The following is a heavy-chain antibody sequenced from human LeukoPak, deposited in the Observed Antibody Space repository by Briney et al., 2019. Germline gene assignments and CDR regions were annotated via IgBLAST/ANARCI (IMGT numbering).Heavy chain of an antibody. J-gene: IGHJ4*02. CDR2: INWNAGST. Sequence: GGSLRLSCATSGFTFDDYGMSWVRQVSGKGLEWVSSINWNAGSTTYADSVKGRFTISRDNANNSLYLQMNSLRAEDTAVYYCARDLEAMVSFLDYWGQGTLVTVSS. CDR3: ARDLEAMVSFLDY. V-gene: IGHV3-20*04. CDR1: GFTFDDYG. D-gene: IGHD5-18*01.